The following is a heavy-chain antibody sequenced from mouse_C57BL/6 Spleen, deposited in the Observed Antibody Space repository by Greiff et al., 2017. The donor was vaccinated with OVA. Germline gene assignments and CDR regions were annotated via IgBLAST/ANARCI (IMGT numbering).Heavy chain of an antibody. CDR1: GYTFTSYW. CDR3: ARDWEGAWFAY. V-gene: IGHV1-52*01. Sequence: QVQLQQPGAELVRPGSSVKLSCKASGYTFTSYWMHWVKQRPIQGLEWIGNIDPSDSETHYNQKFKDKATLTVDKSSSTAYMQRSSLTSEDSAVYYCARDWEGAWFAYWGQGTLVTVSA. D-gene: IGHD4-1*01. CDR2: IDPSDSET. J-gene: IGHJ3*01.